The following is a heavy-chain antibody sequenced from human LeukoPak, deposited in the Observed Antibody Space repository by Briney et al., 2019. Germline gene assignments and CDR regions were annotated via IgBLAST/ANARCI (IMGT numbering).Heavy chain of an antibody. Sequence: GASVKVSCKASGYTFTSHGISWVRQAPGQGLEWMGWISAYNGNTNYAQKLQGRVTMTTDTSTSTAYMELRSLRSDDTAVYYCASYDYGDNNWFDPWGQGTLVTVSS. CDR3: ASYDYGDNNWFDP. J-gene: IGHJ5*02. D-gene: IGHD4-17*01. V-gene: IGHV1-18*01. CDR1: GYTFTSHG. CDR2: ISAYNGNT.